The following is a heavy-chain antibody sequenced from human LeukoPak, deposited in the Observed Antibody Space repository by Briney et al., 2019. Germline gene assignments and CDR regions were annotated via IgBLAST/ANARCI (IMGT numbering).Heavy chain of an antibody. Sequence: SVKVSCKASGGTFSSYAISWVRQAPGQGLEWMGGIIPIFGTANYAQKFQGRVTITTDESTSTAYMELSSLRSEDTAVYYCARDPTYYYDSSGYRGGYYFDYWGQGTLVTVSS. J-gene: IGHJ4*02. D-gene: IGHD3-22*01. CDR3: ARDPTYYYDSSGYRGGYYFDY. CDR1: GGTFSSYA. CDR2: IIPIFGTA. V-gene: IGHV1-69*05.